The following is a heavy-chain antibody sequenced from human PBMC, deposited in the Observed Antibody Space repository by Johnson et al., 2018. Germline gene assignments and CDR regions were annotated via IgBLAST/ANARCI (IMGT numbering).Heavy chain of an antibody. D-gene: IGHD3-22*01. CDR2: ISSRSISGTISSI. J-gene: IGHJ3*02. V-gene: IGHV3-48*01. CDR3: GRDGPLILVHDAFDS. CDR1: GFTFSSYG. Sequence: VQLQESGGDVVQPGRSLRLSCAASGFTFSSYGMHWVRQAPGKGLEWVSYISSRSISGTISSIYYADSVKGRFTISRDNAKNSLYLQMNSLRAEDQAMYYCGRDGPLILVHDAFDSWGKGTMVTVSS.